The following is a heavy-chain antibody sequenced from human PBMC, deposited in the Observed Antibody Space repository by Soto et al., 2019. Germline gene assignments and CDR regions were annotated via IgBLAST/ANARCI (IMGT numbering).Heavy chain of an antibody. CDR1: GASITQYY. Sequence: HVQLQESGPGLVKPSETLSLTCTVSGASITQYYWNWIRQSPGKGLEWIVSVSSTGSTVYNPSLTSRVTVSLDTSKNQFSLTLNSVTAADTAVYHCARGRGSPYHNHEFDFWGQGTLVTVSS. J-gene: IGHJ4*02. CDR3: ARGRGSPYHNHEFDF. D-gene: IGHD6-13*01. CDR2: VSSTGST. V-gene: IGHV4-59*01.